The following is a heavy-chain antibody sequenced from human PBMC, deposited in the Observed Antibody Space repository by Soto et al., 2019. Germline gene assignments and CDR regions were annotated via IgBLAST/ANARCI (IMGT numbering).Heavy chain of an antibody. J-gene: IGHJ4*02. CDR2: IKQDGSEK. CDR1: GFTFSSYW. D-gene: IGHD2-21*02. V-gene: IGHV3-7*03. CDR3: ARDHPPYCGGDCSIDY. Sequence: GGSLRLSCAASGFTFSSYWMSWVRQAPGKGLEWVANIKQDGSEKYYVDSVKGRFTISRDNAKNSLYLQMNSLRAEDTAVYYCARDHPPYCGGDCSIDYWGQGTLVTVSS.